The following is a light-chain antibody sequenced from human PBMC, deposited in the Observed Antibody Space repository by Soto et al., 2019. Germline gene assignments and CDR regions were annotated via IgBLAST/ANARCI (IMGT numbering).Light chain of an antibody. CDR1: QTLSPNY. Sequence: DIVLTQSPGTLSLSPGERHTLSCRASQTLSPNYLAWCQQKPGHPHRXXIYGSSKRATGIPDRFSGSGSGTDLTLNISRLEPDDVGVYFGQQYSALPMTFGQGTRLEIK. CDR3: QQYSALPMT. V-gene: IGKV3-20*01. CDR2: GSS. J-gene: IGKJ5*01.